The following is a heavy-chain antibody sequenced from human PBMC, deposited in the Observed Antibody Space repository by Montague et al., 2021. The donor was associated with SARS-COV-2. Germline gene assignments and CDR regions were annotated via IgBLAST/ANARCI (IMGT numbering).Heavy chain of an antibody. J-gene: IGHJ4*02. CDR1: GGSISSSSYY. CDR2: IYYSGST. Sequence: SETLSLTCTVSGGSISSSSYYWGWIRQPPGKGLEWIGSIYYSGSTYYNPSLKSRVTISVDTSKNQFSLKLSCVTAADTAVYYCAREGGWLSRGSYYFDYWGQGTLVTVSS. D-gene: IGHD3-22*01. CDR3: AREGGWLSRGSYYFDY. V-gene: IGHV4-39*07.